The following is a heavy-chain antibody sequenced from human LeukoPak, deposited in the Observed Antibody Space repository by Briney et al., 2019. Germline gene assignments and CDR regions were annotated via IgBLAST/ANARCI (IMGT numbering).Heavy chain of an antibody. CDR2: ILNDGITT. J-gene: IGHJ3*01. Sequence: PGGSPRLSCATSGLTFQNTWMHWIRQAPGEGLVWVSCILNDGITTTYADSVKGRLTISRDNAKKTLYLQMNSLRADDTGVYYCAADGEYAFLVWGQGTMVTVSS. CDR1: GLTFQNTW. V-gene: IGHV3-74*01. CDR3: AADGEYAFLV. D-gene: IGHD2/OR15-2a*01.